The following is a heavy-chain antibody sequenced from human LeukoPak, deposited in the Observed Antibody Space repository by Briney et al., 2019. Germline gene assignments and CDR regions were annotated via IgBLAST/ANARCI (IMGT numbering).Heavy chain of an antibody. CDR1: GDSISSGDYY. V-gene: IGHV4-61*02. CDR2: ISSSGST. CDR3: ARLPGGRERYYYYYYMDV. D-gene: IGHD2-2*01. J-gene: IGHJ6*03. Sequence: SETLSLTCTVSGDSISSGDYYWSWIRQPAGKGLEWIGRISSSGSTNYNPSLKSRVTISVDTSKNQFSLKLSSVTAADTAVYYCARLPGGRERYYYYYYMDVWGKGTTVTISS.